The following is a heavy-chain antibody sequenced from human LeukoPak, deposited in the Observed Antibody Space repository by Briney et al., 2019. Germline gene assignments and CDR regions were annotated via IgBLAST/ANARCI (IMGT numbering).Heavy chain of an antibody. CDR2: INPNSRGT. V-gene: IGHV1-2*02. CDR3: AAEANSGSYAPNAFDI. Sequence: ASVKVSCKASGYTCTGYYMHWVRQAPGQGLEWMGWINPNSRGTNYAQKFQGRVTMTRDTSISTAYMELSRLRSDDTAVSYCAAEANSGSYAPNAFDIWGQGTMVTVSS. CDR1: GYTCTGYY. J-gene: IGHJ3*02. D-gene: IGHD1-26*01.